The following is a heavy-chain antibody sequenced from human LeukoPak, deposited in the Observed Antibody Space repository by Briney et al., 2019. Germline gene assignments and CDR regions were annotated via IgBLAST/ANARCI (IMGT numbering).Heavy chain of an antibody. CDR1: GYTFTSYG. V-gene: IGHV1-18*01. Sequence: ASVKVSCKASGYTFTSYGISWVRQAPGQGLEWMGWISAYNGNTNYAQKLQGRVTMTTDTSTSTAYMELRSLRSDDTAVYYCASPYCSGGSCYSEGLEYYYGMDVWGQGTTVTVSS. J-gene: IGHJ6*02. CDR2: ISAYNGNT. D-gene: IGHD2-15*01. CDR3: ASPYCSGGSCYSEGLEYYYGMDV.